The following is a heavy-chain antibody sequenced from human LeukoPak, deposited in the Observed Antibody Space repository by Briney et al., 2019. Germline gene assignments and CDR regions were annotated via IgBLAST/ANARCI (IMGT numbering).Heavy chain of an antibody. V-gene: IGHV3-7*01. Sequence: GGSLRLSCAASGFTSGSYCMSWVRQTPGKGLEWVAYIKYDGTEVSYVDSVKGRFTISRDNAKNSLYLQMNSLRAEDTAVYYCTRDRTTFYSDGNGYYSCYFYGLDVWGHGTTVTVSS. J-gene: IGHJ6*02. CDR2: IKYDGTEV. CDR3: TRDRTTFYSDGNGYYSCYFYGLDV. D-gene: IGHD3-22*01. CDR1: GFTSGSYC.